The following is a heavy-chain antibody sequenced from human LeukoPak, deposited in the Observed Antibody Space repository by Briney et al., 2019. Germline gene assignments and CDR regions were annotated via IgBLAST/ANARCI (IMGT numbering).Heavy chain of an antibody. CDR1: GFTFSSYG. J-gene: IGHJ4*02. CDR3: AKEGMSGSYYFDY. D-gene: IGHD1-26*01. CDR2: ISYDGSNK. V-gene: IGHV3-30*18. Sequence: GRSLRLSCAASGFTFSSYGMHWVRQAPGKGLEWVAVISYDGSNKYYADSVKGRFTTSRDNSKNTLYLQMNSLRAEDTAVYYCAKEGMSGSYYFDYWGQGTLVTVSS.